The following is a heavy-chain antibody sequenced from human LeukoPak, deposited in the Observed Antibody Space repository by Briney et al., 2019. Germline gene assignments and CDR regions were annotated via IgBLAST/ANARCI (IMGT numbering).Heavy chain of an antibody. Sequence: ASVKVSCKASGYTFTGYYMHWVRQAPGRGLEWMGWTNPNSGGTNYAQKFQGRVTMTRDTSISTAYMELSRLRSDDTAVYYCANLMRGYSGYADYWGQGTLVTVSS. J-gene: IGHJ4*02. D-gene: IGHD5-12*01. V-gene: IGHV1-2*02. CDR2: TNPNSGGT. CDR3: ANLMRGYSGYADY. CDR1: GYTFTGYY.